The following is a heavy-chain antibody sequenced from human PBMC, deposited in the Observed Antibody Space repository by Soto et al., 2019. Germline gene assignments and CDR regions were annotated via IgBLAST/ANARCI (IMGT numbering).Heavy chain of an antibody. CDR1: GGSISSYY. D-gene: IGHD4-17*01. Sequence: PSETLSLTCTVSGGSISSYYWSWIRQPPGKGLEWIGYIYYSGSTNYNPSLKSRVTISVDTSKNQFSLKLSSVTAADTAVYYCARDRTTVTLDYYYCMDVWGKGTTVTVSS. J-gene: IGHJ6*03. CDR3: ARDRTTVTLDYYYCMDV. CDR2: IYYSGST. V-gene: IGHV4-59*01.